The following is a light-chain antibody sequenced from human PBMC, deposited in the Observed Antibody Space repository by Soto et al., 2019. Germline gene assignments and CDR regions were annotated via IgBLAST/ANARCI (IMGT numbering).Light chain of an antibody. CDR3: QSYDDSLSVHYV. CDR2: GNT. Sequence: QSVLTQPPSVSGAPGQRVTISCTGSSSNNESNYDVQWYQQLPGTAQKLLIHGNTDRPSGVPDRFSGSKSGTSASLAITGLQADDEADYYCQSYDDSLSVHYVFGTGTKVTVL. J-gene: IGLJ1*01. CDR1: SSNNESNYD. V-gene: IGLV1-40*01.